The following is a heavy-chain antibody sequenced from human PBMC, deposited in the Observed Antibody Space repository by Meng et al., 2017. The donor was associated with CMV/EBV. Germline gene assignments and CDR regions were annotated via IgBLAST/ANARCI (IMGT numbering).Heavy chain of an antibody. J-gene: IGHJ6*02. CDR1: GFTFSSYS. CDR2: ISSSSSYI. CDR3: ASSLHSGGSGWYGDYYYYYGMDV. Sequence: GESLKISCAASGFTFSSYSMNWVRQAPGKGLEWVSSISSSSSYIYYADSVKSRFTISRDNAKNSLYLQMNSLRAEDTAVYYCASSLHSGGSGWYGDYYYYYGMDVWGQGTTVTVSS. D-gene: IGHD6-19*01. V-gene: IGHV3-21*01.